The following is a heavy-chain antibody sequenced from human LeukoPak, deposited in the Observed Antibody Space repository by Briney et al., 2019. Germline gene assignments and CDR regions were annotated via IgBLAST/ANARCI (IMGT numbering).Heavy chain of an antibody. V-gene: IGHV3-7*01. J-gene: IGHJ4*02. CDR2: IKQDGSEI. CDR3: ARARWVSGCYYFDY. Sequence: PGGSLRLSCAASGFTFNNYWMSWVRQAPGKGLEWVANIKQDGSEIYYVGSVKGRFTISRDNAKNSLYLQMNSLRAEDTAVYYCARARWVSGCYYFDYWGQGTLVTVSS. CDR1: GFTFNNYW. D-gene: IGHD6-19*01.